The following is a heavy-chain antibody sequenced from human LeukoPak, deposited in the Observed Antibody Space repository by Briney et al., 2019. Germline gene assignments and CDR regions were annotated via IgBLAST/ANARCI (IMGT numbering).Heavy chain of an antibody. J-gene: IGHJ4*02. D-gene: IGHD6-13*01. CDR1: GYTFTGYY. CDR3: ARSKVKYSSSWYRIDY. CDR2: INPNSGGT. Sequence: ASVKVSCKASGYTFTGYYMHWVRQAPGQGLEWMGWINPNSGGTNYAQKFQGRVTMTRDTSISTAYMELSRLRSDDTAVYYCARSKVKYSSSWYRIDYWGQGTLVTVSS. V-gene: IGHV1-2*02.